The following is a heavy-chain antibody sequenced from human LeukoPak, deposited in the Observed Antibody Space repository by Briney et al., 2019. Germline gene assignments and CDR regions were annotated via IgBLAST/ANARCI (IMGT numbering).Heavy chain of an antibody. V-gene: IGHV3-7*01. D-gene: IGHD3-10*01. Sequence: GGSLRLSCAASGLTFSSYWMNWARQAPGKGLEWVANIKQDGSEKYYVDSVKGRFTISRDNSKSTVYLQMNSLRVEDAAVYYCSKDLTSDFGGDLDPWGQGTLVTVSS. CDR3: SKDLTSDFGGDLDP. CDR1: GLTFSSYW. CDR2: IKQDGSEK. J-gene: IGHJ5*02.